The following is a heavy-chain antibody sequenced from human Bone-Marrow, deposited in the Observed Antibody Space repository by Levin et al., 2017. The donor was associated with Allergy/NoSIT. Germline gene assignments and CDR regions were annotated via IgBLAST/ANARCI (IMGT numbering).Heavy chain of an antibody. CDR2: LFSGGRT. Sequence: GGSLRLSCAVSGFTVSSSYMSWVRQAPGQGLEWVSVLFSGGRTIYADSVKGRFTISRDNSKNTLDLQMNSLRAEETAVYYCAKLRCSGGSGYECDHWGQGTLVTVSA. CDR3: AKLRCSGGSGYECDH. V-gene: IGHV3-53*01. CDR1: GFTVSSSY. D-gene: IGHD2-15*01. J-gene: IGHJ4*02.